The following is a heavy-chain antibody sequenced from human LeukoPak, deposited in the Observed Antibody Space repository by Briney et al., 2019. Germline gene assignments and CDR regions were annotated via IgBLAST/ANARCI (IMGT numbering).Heavy chain of an antibody. V-gene: IGHV3-20*04. CDR3: AKATGTLGN. CDR1: RFTFDEYG. J-gene: IGHJ4*02. D-gene: IGHD1-1*01. CDR2: INWNGRSI. Sequence: GGSLRLSCAASRFTFDEYGMSWVRQTAGKGLEWVSGINWNGRSIGYADSVKGRFTVSRDNAKSSLYLQMNSLTAEDTAIYYCAKATGTLGNWGQGTLVTVSS.